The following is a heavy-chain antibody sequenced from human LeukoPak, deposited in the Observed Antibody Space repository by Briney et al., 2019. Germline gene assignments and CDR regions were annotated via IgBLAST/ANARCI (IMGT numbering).Heavy chain of an antibody. CDR2: IYHSGST. CDR3: ARDPDSSGYYPRRNWFDP. J-gene: IGHJ5*02. D-gene: IGHD3-22*01. CDR1: GGSISSSNW. V-gene: IGHV4-4*02. Sequence: PSETLSLTCAVSGGSISSSNWWSWVRQPPGKGLEWIGEIYHSGSTNYNPSLKSRVTISVDKSKNQFSLKLSSVTAADTAVYYCARDPDSSGYYPRRNWFDPWGQGTLVTVSS.